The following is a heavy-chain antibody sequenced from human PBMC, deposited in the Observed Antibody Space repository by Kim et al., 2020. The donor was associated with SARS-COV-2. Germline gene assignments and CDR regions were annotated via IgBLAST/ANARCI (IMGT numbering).Heavy chain of an antibody. J-gene: IGHJ2*01. Sequence: ASVKVSCKASGYTFTGYYMHWVLQAPGQGLEWMGWINPNSGGTNYAQKFQGRVTMTRDTSISTAYMELSRLRSDDTAVYYCARGGPTLEDCSSTSCSSHHWYFDLWGRGTLVTVSS. CDR1: GYTFTGYY. CDR3: ARGGPTLEDCSSTSCSSHHWYFDL. CDR2: INPNSGGT. D-gene: IGHD2-2*01. V-gene: IGHV1-2*02.